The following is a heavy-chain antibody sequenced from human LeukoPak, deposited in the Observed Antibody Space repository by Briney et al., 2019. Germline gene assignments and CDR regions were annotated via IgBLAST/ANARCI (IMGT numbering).Heavy chain of an antibody. CDR3: ARDTVATTFDY. D-gene: IGHD4-17*01. Sequence: GGSLILSCAASGFTFSNYWMSWVRQAPGKGLEWVANIKQDGSDKYYVDSVKGRFTISRDNAKNSLYLQMNSLRAEDTAVYYCARDTVATTFDYWGQGTVVTVSS. J-gene: IGHJ4*02. CDR2: IKQDGSDK. CDR1: GFTFSNYW. V-gene: IGHV3-7*04.